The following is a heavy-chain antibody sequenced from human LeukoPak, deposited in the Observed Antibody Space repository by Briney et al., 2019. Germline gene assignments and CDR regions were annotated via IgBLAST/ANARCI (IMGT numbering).Heavy chain of an antibody. CDR2: ISWNSGSI. V-gene: IGHV3-9*01. CDR3: AKDIFTGIAAAGAIDY. CDR1: GFTFDDYA. D-gene: IGHD6-13*01. Sequence: PGGSLRLSCAASGFTFDDYAMHWVRQAPGKGLEWVLGISWNSGSIGYADSVKGRFTISRDNAKNSLYLQMNSLRAEDTALYYCAKDIFTGIAAAGAIDYWGQGTLVTVSS. J-gene: IGHJ4*02.